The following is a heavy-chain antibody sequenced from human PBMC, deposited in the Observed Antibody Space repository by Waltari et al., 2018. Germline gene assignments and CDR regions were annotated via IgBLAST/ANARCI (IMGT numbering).Heavy chain of an antibody. Sequence: QVQLVQSGAEVKKPGASVKVSCKVSGYTLTELSMHWVRQAPGKGLEWMGGFDPEEGETINAQNFQGRVTMTEDTSTDTAYMELSSLRSEDTAVYYCATLKRGYSYGWTLDYWGQGTLVIVSS. CDR3: ATLKRGYSYGWTLDY. CDR1: GYTLTELS. D-gene: IGHD5-18*01. J-gene: IGHJ4*02. CDR2: FDPEEGET. V-gene: IGHV1-24*01.